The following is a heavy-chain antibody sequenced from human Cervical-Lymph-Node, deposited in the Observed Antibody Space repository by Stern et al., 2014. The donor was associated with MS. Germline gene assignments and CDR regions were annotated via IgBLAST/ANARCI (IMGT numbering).Heavy chain of an antibody. J-gene: IGHJ4*02. CDR3: ARDYEDTSMLFDH. V-gene: IGHV3-30*03. CDR1: GFTFSSYG. D-gene: IGHD2-8*01. Sequence: VQLVESGGAVVQPGRSLRLSCAASGFTFSSYGMHWVRQGQGKGLGWENVISYDVNPKFYAASVKGRFTISRDKSKNTLHLQMNSVTPDDTAIYYCARDYEDTSMLFDHWGQGTLVTVSS. CDR2: ISYDVNPK.